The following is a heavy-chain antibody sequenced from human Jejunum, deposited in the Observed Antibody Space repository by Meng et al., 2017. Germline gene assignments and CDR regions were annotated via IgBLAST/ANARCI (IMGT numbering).Heavy chain of an antibody. V-gene: IGHV2-5*01. D-gene: IGHD1-14*01. CDR2: IYRHNDQ. CDR1: GFSLGTNVG. CDR3: AHRFPEGAGYFDN. J-gene: IGHJ4*02. Sequence: SGPTLVKPTQTLTLTCTFSGFSLGTNVGVAWIRQPPGKALEWLALIYRHNDQRYNPSLRSRLIITHDTSKNQIVLTVTNMDPADTATYYCAHRFPEGAGYFDNWGQGTLVTVSS.